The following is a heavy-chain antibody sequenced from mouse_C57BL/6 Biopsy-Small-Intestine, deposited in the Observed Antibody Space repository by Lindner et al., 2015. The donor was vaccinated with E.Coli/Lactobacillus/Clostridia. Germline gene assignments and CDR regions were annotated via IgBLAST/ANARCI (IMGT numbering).Heavy chain of an antibody. D-gene: IGHD3-2*02. Sequence: VQLQESGPELVRPGDSVKISCKASGYSFTGYIMNWVMQSHGKSLEWIGRINPYNGDTSTTRSSKGKATLTVDKSSSTAHMELRSLTSEDSAVYYCAREAQAYYAMDYWGQGTSVTVSS. V-gene: IGHV1-20*01. J-gene: IGHJ4*01. CDR3: AREAQAYYAMDY. CDR1: GYSFTGYI. CDR2: INPYNGDT.